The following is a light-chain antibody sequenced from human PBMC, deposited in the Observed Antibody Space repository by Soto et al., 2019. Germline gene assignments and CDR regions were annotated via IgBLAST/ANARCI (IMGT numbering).Light chain of an antibody. V-gene: IGKV1-39*01. CDR1: QSISNY. Sequence: DIQMTQSPSSLSASVGDRVTITCRASQSISNYLNWYQQKPGKAPNLLIYDASRLISGVPSSFSGRGSGTDFTLTITSLQPEDFSIYYCQQSYSTPYTFGQGTKLEIK. J-gene: IGKJ2*01. CDR2: DAS. CDR3: QQSYSTPYT.